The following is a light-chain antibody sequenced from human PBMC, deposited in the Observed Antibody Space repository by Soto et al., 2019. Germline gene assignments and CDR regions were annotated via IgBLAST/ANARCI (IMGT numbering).Light chain of an antibody. Sequence: NFMLTQPHSVSEAPGKTVTISATRSSGSFARNYVQWYQQRPGSAPTTLIYEDNERPSGVPDRFSGSIDSSSNSASLTISGLTTEDEADYYCQSYDSINPVVFGGGTRLTVL. CDR2: EDN. CDR1: SGSFARNY. V-gene: IGLV6-57*04. J-gene: IGLJ2*01. CDR3: QSYDSINPVV.